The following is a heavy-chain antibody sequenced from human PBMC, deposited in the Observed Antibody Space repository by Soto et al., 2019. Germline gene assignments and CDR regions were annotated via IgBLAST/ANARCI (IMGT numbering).Heavy chain of an antibody. CDR1: GASISGFY. J-gene: IGHJ6*02. CDR3: ARGWRYYGSGSYYNHYYYYYGMDV. Sequence: SETLSRTCTVSGASISGFYWSWIRKSAGKGLEWIGRIYATGTTDYNPSLKSRVTISVDTSKNQFSLKLSSVTAADTAVYYCARGWRYYGSGSYYNHYYYYYGMDVWGQGTTVTVS. CDR2: IYATGTT. V-gene: IGHV4-4*07. D-gene: IGHD3-10*01.